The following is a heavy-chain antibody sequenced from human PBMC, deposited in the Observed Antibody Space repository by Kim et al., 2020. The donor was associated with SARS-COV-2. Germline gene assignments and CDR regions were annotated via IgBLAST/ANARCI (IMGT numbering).Heavy chain of an antibody. Sequence: GGSLRLSCAASGFTFSSYAMSWVRQAPGKGLEWVSAISGSGGSTYYADSVKGRFTISRDNSKNTLYLQMNSLRAEDTAVYYCAKDPMLDYCSSTSCYSNFDYWGQGTLVTVSS. V-gene: IGHV3-23*01. D-gene: IGHD2-2*01. CDR3: AKDPMLDYCSSTSCYSNFDY. CDR1: GFTFSSYA. J-gene: IGHJ4*02. CDR2: ISGSGGST.